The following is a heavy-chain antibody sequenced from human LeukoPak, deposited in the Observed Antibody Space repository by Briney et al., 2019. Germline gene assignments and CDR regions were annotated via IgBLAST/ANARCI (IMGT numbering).Heavy chain of an antibody. CDR3: ARGGRGYCTSSSCYFDY. V-gene: IGHV4-39*01. Sequence: PSETLSLTCTVSGGSISSSSYYWGWIRQPPGKGLEWIGSIYYSGSTYYNPSLRSRVTISVDTSKNQFSLQLNSVTPEDTAVYYCARGGRGYCTSSSCYFDYWGQGTLVTVSS. CDR1: GGSISSSSYY. J-gene: IGHJ4*02. CDR2: IYYSGST. D-gene: IGHD2-2*01.